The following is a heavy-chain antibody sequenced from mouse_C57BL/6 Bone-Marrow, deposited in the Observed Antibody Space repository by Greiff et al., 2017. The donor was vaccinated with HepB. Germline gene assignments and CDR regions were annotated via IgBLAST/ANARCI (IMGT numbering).Heavy chain of an antibody. J-gene: IGHJ2*01. Sequence: EVQQQQSGPELVKPGASVKISCKASGYSFTGYYMNWVKQSPEKSLEWIGEINPSTGGTTYNQKFKAKATLTVDKSSSTAYMQLKSLTSEDSAVYYCATHYYGSSSHFDYWGQGTTLTVSS. D-gene: IGHD1-1*01. CDR1: GYSFTGYY. V-gene: IGHV1-42*01. CDR3: ATHYYGSSSHFDY. CDR2: INPSTGGT.